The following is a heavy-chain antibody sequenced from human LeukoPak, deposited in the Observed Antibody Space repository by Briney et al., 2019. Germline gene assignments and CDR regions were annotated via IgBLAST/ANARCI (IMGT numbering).Heavy chain of an antibody. CDR2: ISWNSGII. D-gene: IGHD2-15*01. CDR1: GLTFDDYA. Sequence: GGSLRLSCAASGLTFDDYAMHWVRQAPGKGLEWVSSISWNSGIIGYADSVKGRFAISRDNAKNSLYLQMNNLRTEDAAIYYCAKAPVTSCRGAFCYPLDSWGQGTLVTVSS. CDR3: AKAPVTSCRGAFCYPLDS. V-gene: IGHV3-9*01. J-gene: IGHJ4*02.